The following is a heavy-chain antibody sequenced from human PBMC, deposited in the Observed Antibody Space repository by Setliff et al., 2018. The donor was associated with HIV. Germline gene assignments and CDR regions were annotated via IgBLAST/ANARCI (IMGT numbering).Heavy chain of an antibody. J-gene: IGHJ4*02. V-gene: IGHV4-59*12. CDR2: SYHSGST. CDR3: AREGDYVWGGSFDY. D-gene: IGHD3-16*01. CDR1: GGSISGYF. Sequence: SETLSLTCTVSGGSISGYFWNWIRQPPGKGLEWIGYSYHSGSTNYNPSLKSRVTISVDTSKNQFSLKLSSVTAADTAVYYCAREGDYVWGGSFDYWGQGTLVTVSS.